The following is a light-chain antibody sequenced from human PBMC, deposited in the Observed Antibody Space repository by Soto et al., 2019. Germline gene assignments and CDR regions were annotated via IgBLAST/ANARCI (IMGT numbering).Light chain of an antibody. CDR3: SSYTSSSTLV. CDR1: SSDVGGYNY. J-gene: IGLJ2*01. Sequence: QSALTQPASVSGSPGQSITISCTGTSSDVGGYNYVSWYQQHPGKAXKLMIXXVXXXXSXVSXRFSGSKSXXXXXXTISGLQAEDEADYYCSSYTSSSTLVFGGGTKLTVL. V-gene: IGLV2-14*01. CDR2: XVX.